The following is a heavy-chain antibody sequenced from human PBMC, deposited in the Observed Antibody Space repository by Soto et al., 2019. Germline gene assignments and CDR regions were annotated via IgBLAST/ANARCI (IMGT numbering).Heavy chain of an antibody. CDR2: IYYSGST. CDR3: ARLMRAAAGPTRAKNYFEY. J-gene: IGHJ4*02. D-gene: IGHD6-13*01. V-gene: IGHV4-39*01. Sequence: PSETLSLTCTVSGGSISSSSYYWGWIRQPPGKGLEWIGSIYYSGSTYYNPSLKSRVTISVDTSKNQFSLKLSSVTAADTAVYYCARLMRAAAGPTRAKNYFEYWGQGTLVTVSS. CDR1: GGSISSSSYY.